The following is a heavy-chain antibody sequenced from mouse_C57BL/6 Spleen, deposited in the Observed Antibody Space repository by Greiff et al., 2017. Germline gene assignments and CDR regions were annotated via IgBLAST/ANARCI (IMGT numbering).Heavy chain of an antibody. CDR1: GYAFSSYW. D-gene: IGHD2-3*01. CDR3: ARSRDGYPFAY. J-gene: IGHJ3*01. CDR2: IYPGDGDT. V-gene: IGHV1-80*01. Sequence: VQLQQSGAELVKPGASVKISCKDSGYAFSSYWMNWVKQRPGKGLEWIGQIYPGDGDTNYNGKFKGKATLTADKSSSTAYMQLSSLTSEDSAVYFCARSRDGYPFAYWGQGTLVTVSA.